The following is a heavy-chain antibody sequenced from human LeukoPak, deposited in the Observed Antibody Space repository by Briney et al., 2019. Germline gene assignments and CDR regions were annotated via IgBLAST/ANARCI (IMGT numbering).Heavy chain of an antibody. Sequence: PSETLSLTCTVSGGSVTSGGNSWTWIRQPPGKGLEWIGYIYHSGSTYYNPSLKSRLTISVNRSKNQITLKLSSGTAADTAVYFRARQGYTYADAFWGQGTLVTVSS. V-gene: IGHV4-30-2*01. CDR1: GGSVTSGGNS. J-gene: IGHJ4*02. CDR3: ARQGYTYADAF. D-gene: IGHD5-18*01. CDR2: IYHSGST.